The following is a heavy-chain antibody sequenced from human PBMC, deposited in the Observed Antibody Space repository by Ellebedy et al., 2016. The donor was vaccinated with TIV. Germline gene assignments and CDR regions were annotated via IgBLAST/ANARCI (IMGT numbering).Heavy chain of an antibody. CDR3: VRGARSSSSFFDF. D-gene: IGHD6-6*01. CDR2: ISGTGDST. CDR1: GFTFPGNA. Sequence: GESLKISXVASGFTFPGNAMSWVRQAPGKRLEWVSAISGTGDSTFYPDSMKGRFTNSRDNSKNTLYLQMNSLRAEDTAVYFCVRGARSSSSFFDFWGQGTLVTVSS. J-gene: IGHJ4*02. V-gene: IGHV3-23*01.